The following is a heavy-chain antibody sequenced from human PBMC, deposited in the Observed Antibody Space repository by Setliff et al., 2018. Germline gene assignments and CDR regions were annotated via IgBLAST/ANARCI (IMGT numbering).Heavy chain of an antibody. Sequence: PSETLSLTCTVSGDSISSRTYYWSWIRQPAGKGLEWIGYMYYSGDTNYNPSLKSRVSMSLDTSKNQFSLKLSSVTAADTAVYYCARDRVVVLAGRRGFYFDYWGQGTLVTVSS. D-gene: IGHD2-15*01. V-gene: IGHV4-61*10. CDR3: ARDRVVVLAGRRGFYFDY. J-gene: IGHJ4*02. CDR2: MYYSGDT. CDR1: GDSISSRTYY.